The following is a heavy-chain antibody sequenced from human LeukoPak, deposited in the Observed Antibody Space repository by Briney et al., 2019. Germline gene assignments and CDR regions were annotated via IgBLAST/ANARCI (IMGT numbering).Heavy chain of an antibody. D-gene: IGHD2-8*02. CDR2: INHSGSA. Sequence: SETLSLTCAVYGGSFSGYYWSWIRQPPGKGLEWIGDINHSGSANYNPSLKSRVTISIDKSTNQFSLNLTSVTAADTAVYYCARPAGLLALYDYWGQGTLVTVSS. J-gene: IGHJ4*02. CDR1: GGSFSGYY. V-gene: IGHV4-34*01. CDR3: ARPAGLLALYDY.